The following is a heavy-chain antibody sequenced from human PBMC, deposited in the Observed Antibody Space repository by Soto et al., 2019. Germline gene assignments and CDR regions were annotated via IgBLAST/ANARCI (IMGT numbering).Heavy chain of an antibody. CDR2: IDHSGYT. V-gene: IGHV4-34*01. J-gene: IGHJ5*02. D-gene: IGHD3-10*01. CDR1: GGSFSGYY. Sequence: PSETLSLTCAVYGGSFSGYYWNWIRQPPGKGLEWIGEIDHSGYTNYNPSLKSRVTISVDTSKNQFSLQPKSVTPEDTAVYYCVRDRYSSSGWLDPWGQGTLVTVSS. CDR3: VRDRYSSSGWLDP.